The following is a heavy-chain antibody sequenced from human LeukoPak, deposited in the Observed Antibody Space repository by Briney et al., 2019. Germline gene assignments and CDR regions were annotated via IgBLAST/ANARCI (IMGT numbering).Heavy chain of an antibody. CDR3: ARAGEYCSGGSCYSTWFDP. Sequence: ASVKVSCKASGYTFTSYDINWVRQATGQGPEWMGWMNPNSGNTGYAQKFQGRVTMTRNTSISTAYMELSSLRSEDTAVYYCARAGEYCSGGSCYSTWFDPWGQGTLVTVSS. J-gene: IGHJ5*02. CDR2: MNPNSGNT. D-gene: IGHD2-15*01. V-gene: IGHV1-8*01. CDR1: GYTFTSYD.